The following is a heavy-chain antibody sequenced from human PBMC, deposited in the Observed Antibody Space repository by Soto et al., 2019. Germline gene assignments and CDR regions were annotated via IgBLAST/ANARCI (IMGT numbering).Heavy chain of an antibody. CDR1: GYSISSSNW. CDR2: IYYSGST. V-gene: IGHV4-28*03. D-gene: IGHD3-22*01. J-gene: IGHJ3*02. Sequence: SETLSLTCAVSGYSISSSNWWGWIRQPPGKGLEWIGNIYYSGSTYYNPSLKSRVTMSVDTSKNQFSLKLSSVTTVDTAVYYCARGDYDKAFDIWGQGTMVT. CDR3: ARGDYDKAFDI.